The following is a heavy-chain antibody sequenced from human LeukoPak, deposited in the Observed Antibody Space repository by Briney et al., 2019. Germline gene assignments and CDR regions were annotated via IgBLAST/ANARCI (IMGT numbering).Heavy chain of an antibody. CDR3: ARDFGWWSPGY. CDR2: IRYDGSDR. J-gene: IGHJ4*02. V-gene: IGHV3-30*02. D-gene: IGHD3-9*01. CDR1: GFTFNRYG. Sequence: PGGSLRLSCAASGFTFNRYGMYWVRQAPGKGLEWVSFIRYDGSDRYYADSVKGRFTISRDNSKNMMYLQMSSLRPDDTAVYYCARDFGWWSPGYWGQGTLVTVSS.